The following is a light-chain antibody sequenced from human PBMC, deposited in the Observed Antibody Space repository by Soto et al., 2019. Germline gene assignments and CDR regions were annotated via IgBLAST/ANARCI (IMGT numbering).Light chain of an antibody. Sequence: DIQMTQSPSTLSASVGDRVTITCRASQSISSWLAWYQQKLGKAPKLLIYKASSLESGVPSGFSGSGSGTEFTLTISSLQPDDFATYYCQQYNNYSTFGQGTKVDI. CDR3: QQYNNYST. CDR2: KAS. J-gene: IGKJ1*01. CDR1: QSISSW. V-gene: IGKV1-5*03.